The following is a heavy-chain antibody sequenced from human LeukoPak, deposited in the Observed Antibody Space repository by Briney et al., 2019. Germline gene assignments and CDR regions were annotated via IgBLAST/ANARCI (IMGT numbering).Heavy chain of an antibody. J-gene: IGHJ4*02. CDR3: ARAPRTKLQRLAVAVSAIEY. V-gene: IGHV1-18*01. Sequence: ALVKVSCKASGYTFTSYGISWVRQAPGQGLEWMGWISAYNGNTNYAQKLQGRVTMTTDTSTSTAYMELRSLRSDDTAVYYCARAPRTKLQRLAVAVSAIEYWGQGTLVTVSS. CDR1: GYTFTSYG. CDR2: ISAYNGNT. D-gene: IGHD6-19*01.